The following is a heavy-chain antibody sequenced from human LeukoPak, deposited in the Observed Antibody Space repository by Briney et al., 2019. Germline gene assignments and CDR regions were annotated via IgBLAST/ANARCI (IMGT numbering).Heavy chain of an antibody. J-gene: IGHJ4*02. Sequence: GGSLRLSCAASGFTFSNYWMHWVRQAPGKGPVWVARIKSDGSYTSYADSVKGRFTISRDDAKNTLYLQMSSLRAEDTAVYYCARDFDMGGTPGDDFDYWGRGTLVTVSS. CDR1: GFTFSNYW. CDR2: IKSDGSYT. D-gene: IGHD3-9*01. V-gene: IGHV3-74*01. CDR3: ARDFDMGGTPGDDFDY.